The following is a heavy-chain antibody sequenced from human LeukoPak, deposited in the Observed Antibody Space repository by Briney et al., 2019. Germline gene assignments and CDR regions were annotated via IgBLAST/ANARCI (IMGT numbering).Heavy chain of an antibody. J-gene: IGHJ4*02. CDR3: ARGGTTAGYYFDS. D-gene: IGHD1-1*01. CDR2: IYASAST. CDR1: GGSISTYS. V-gene: IGHV4-4*07. Sequence: SETLSLTCTVSGGSISTYSWSWIRQPAGKGLEWIGRIYASASTNYNPSLKSRVTMSVDTSRDQFSLKLISVTAADTAIYFCARGGTTAGYYFDSWGQGALVTVSS.